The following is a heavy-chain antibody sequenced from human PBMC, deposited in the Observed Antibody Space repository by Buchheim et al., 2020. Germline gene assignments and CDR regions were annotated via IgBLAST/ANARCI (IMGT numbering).Heavy chain of an antibody. CDR3: ARALEPAAYTYYYYGLDV. D-gene: IGHD6-13*01. CDR1: GYTFTSYY. V-gene: IGHV1-46*03. Sequence: QVQLVQSGAEVKKPGASVKVSCKASGYTFTSYYMHWVRQAPGQGLEWMGIINPSGGSTSYAQKFQGRVTITRDTSTSTVYMELSSLRSEDTAVYYCARALEPAAYTYYYYGLDVWGQGTT. CDR2: INPSGGST. J-gene: IGHJ6*02.